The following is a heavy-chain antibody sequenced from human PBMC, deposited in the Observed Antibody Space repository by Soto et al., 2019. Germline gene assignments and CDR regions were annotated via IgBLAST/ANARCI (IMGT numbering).Heavy chain of an antibody. Sequence: QVQLQQWGAGLLKPSETLSLTCAVYGGSFSGYYWSWIRQPPGKGLEWIGEINHSGSTNYNPSLNSRVTLSLPTSKHQFPLKLRSVPAADTAVYYCARGPSHGYNPFDYWGQGTLVTVSS. V-gene: IGHV4-34*01. CDR1: GGSFSGYY. CDR2: INHSGST. CDR3: ARGPSHGYNPFDY. D-gene: IGHD5-12*01. J-gene: IGHJ4*02.